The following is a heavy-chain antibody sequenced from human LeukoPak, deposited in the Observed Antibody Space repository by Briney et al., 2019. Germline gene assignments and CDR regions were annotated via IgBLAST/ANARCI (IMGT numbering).Heavy chain of an antibody. D-gene: IGHD6-13*01. CDR2: ISSSSYT. CDR1: GFTFSDYY. CDR3: ARLYSSSWPNWFDP. J-gene: IGHJ5*02. Sequence: GGSLRLSCAASGFTFSDYYMSWIRQAPGKGLEWVSYISSSSYTNYADSVKGRFTISRDNAKNSLYLQMNSLRAEDTAVYYCARLYSSSWPNWFDPWGQGTLVTVSS. V-gene: IGHV3-11*03.